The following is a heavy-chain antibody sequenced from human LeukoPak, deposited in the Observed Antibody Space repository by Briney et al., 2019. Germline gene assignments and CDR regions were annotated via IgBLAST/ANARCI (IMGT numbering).Heavy chain of an antibody. CDR2: IRYDGSNK. Sequence: PGGSLRLSCAASGFTFSSYGMHWVRQAPGKGLEWVAFIRYDGSNKYYADSVKGRFTISRDNSKNTLYLQMNSLRAEDTAVYYCAKDLAYYYDSSGYYALPGYWGQGTLVTVSS. CDR1: GFTFSSYG. D-gene: IGHD3-22*01. J-gene: IGHJ4*02. V-gene: IGHV3-30*02. CDR3: AKDLAYYYDSSGYYALPGY.